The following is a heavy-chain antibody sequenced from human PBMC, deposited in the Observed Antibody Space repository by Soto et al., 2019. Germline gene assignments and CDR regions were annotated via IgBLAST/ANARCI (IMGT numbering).Heavy chain of an antibody. Sequence: QVQLVQSGAEVKKPGSSVKVSCKASGGTFSSYAISWVRQAPGQGLEWMGGIIPIFGTANYAQKFQGRVTITXXEXTXXAYMELSSLRSEDTAVYYCARGGDSSGYYYVALDYWGQGTLVTVSS. J-gene: IGHJ4*02. CDR3: ARGGDSSGYYYVALDY. CDR2: IIPIFGTA. CDR1: GGTFSSYA. D-gene: IGHD3-22*01. V-gene: IGHV1-69*05.